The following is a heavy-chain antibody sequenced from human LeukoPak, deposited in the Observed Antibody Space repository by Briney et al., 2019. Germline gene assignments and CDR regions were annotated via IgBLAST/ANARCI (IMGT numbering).Heavy chain of an antibody. D-gene: IGHD2-2*01. J-gene: IGHJ4*02. CDR3: ARGEDIVVVPAELPYFDY. CDR1: GYTFTGYY. Sequence: ASVKVSCEASGYTFTGYYMHWVRQSPGQGLEWMGWINPNSGGTNYAQKFQGRVTMTRDTSISTAYMELSRLRSDDTAVYYCARGEDIVVVPAELPYFDYWGQGTLVTVSS. V-gene: IGHV1-2*02. CDR2: INPNSGGT.